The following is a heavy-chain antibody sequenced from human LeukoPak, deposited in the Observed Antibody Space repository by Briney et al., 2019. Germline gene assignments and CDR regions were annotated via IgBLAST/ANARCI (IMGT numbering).Heavy chain of an antibody. Sequence: PGGSLRLSCAASGFTFSSYAMSWVRQAPGKGLEWVSAISGSGGSTYYADSLKGRFTISRDNSKNTLYLQMNSLRAEDTAVYYCAKGRGYGYLPDAFDIWGQGTMVTVSS. D-gene: IGHD5-18*01. V-gene: IGHV3-23*01. CDR1: GFTFSSYA. CDR2: ISGSGGST. J-gene: IGHJ3*02. CDR3: AKGRGYGYLPDAFDI.